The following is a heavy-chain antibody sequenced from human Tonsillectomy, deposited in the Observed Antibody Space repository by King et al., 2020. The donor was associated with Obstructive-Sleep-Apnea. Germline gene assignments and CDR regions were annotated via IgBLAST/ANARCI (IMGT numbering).Heavy chain of an antibody. V-gene: IGHV3-23*04. CDR1: GFTFSSSA. CDR3: AKGGYQLLRPLDP. CDR2: ISGSGANT. Sequence: VQLVESGGGLVQPGGSLRLSCAASGFTFSSSAMSWVRQAPGKGLEWVSLISGSGANTYYADSVKGRFTISRDNSENTLYLQMNSLRVDDTAVYYCAKGGYQLLRPLDPWGQGTLVTVSS. J-gene: IGHJ5*02. D-gene: IGHD2-2*01.